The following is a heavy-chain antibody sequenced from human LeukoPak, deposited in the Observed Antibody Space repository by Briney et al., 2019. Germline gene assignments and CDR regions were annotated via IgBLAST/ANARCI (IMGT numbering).Heavy chain of an antibody. Sequence: GGSLRLSCAASGFNLSGYAMDWVRQAPGKGLEWVSAISGSGGNTYFADSVKGRFSISRDTSENTLSLLMSSLRAEDTAVYYCAKARGSTSSLSIDSWGQGTLVTVSS. D-gene: IGHD2-15*01. CDR1: GFNLSGYA. CDR3: AKARGSTSSLSIDS. V-gene: IGHV3-23*01. CDR2: ISGSGGNT. J-gene: IGHJ4*02.